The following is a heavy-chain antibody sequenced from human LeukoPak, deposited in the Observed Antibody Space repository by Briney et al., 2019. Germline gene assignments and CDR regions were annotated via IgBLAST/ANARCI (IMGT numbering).Heavy chain of an antibody. V-gene: IGHV4-38-2*02. CDR1: GFSISSGYY. D-gene: IGHD4-23*01. CDR2: IHHSGST. Sequence: PSETLSLTCTVSGFSISSGYYWGWIRPPPGKGLDWIGSIHHSGSTYYNASLKSRVTISVDTSKNQFSLKLSSVTAADTAVYYCARDQGGNPIDYWGQGTLVTVS. J-gene: IGHJ4*02. CDR3: ARDQGGNPIDY.